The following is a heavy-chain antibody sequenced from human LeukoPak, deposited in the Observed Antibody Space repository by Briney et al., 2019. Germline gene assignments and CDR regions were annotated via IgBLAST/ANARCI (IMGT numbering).Heavy chain of an antibody. Sequence: SVKVSCKASGYTFTGYYMHWVRQAPGQGLEWMGGIIPIFGTANYAQKFQGRVTITTDESTSTAYMELSSLSSEDTAVYYCARGIQLWSALYYYYMDVWGKGTTVTVSS. CDR3: ARGIQLWSALYYYYMDV. CDR1: GYTFTGYY. CDR2: IIPIFGTA. V-gene: IGHV1-69*05. D-gene: IGHD5-18*01. J-gene: IGHJ6*03.